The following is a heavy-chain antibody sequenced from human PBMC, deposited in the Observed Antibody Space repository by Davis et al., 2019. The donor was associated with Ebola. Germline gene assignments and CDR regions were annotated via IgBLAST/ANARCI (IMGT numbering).Heavy chain of an antibody. J-gene: IGHJ4*02. Sequence: MPSETLSLTCTLPGDSSSSYYWSWIRQHPGKGLEWIGYIYYSGSTYYNPSLKSRLTMSVDTSKNTFSLQLSSVTTADTAVYDCARAHGGNWFDYWGQGTLVTVSS. CDR1: GDSSSSYY. CDR2: IYYSGST. D-gene: IGHD4-23*01. V-gene: IGHV4-59*06. CDR3: ARAHGGNWFDY.